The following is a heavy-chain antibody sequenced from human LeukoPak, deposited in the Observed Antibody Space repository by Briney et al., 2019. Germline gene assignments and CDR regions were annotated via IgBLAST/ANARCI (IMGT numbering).Heavy chain of an antibody. V-gene: IGHV3-21*01. CDR2: INSDSSLM. J-gene: IGHJ4*02. CDR1: GFTFSRYW. CDR3: IRDLFDDYSLDY. D-gene: IGHD3-16*01. Sequence: PGGSLRLSCAASGFTFSRYWMHWVRQAPGKGLEWVSSINSDSSLMYYAESVKGRFTISRDNARNSLYLQMSSLRVEDTAVYYCIRDLFDDYSLDYWGQGALVTVSS.